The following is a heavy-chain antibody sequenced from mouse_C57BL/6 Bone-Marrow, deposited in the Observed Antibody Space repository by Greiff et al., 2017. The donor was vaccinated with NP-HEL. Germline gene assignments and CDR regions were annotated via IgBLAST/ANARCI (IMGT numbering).Heavy chain of an antibody. CDR3: AKLEWGQLFDY. V-gene: IGHV1-82*01. CDR2: IYPGDGDT. J-gene: IGHJ2*01. Sequence: QVQLQQSGPELVKPGASVKISCKASGYAFSSSWMNWVKQRPGKGLEWIGRIYPGDGDTNYNGKFKGKATLTADKSSSTAYMQLSSLTSEDSAVYFCAKLEWGQLFDYWGQGTTLTVSS. D-gene: IGHD3-3*01. CDR1: GYAFSSSW.